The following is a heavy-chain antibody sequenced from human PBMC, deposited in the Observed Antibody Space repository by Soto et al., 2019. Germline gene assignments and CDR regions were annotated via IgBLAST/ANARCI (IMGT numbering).Heavy chain of an antibody. CDR1: GGSVSSGSYY. CDR2: IYYSGST. V-gene: IGHV4-61*01. D-gene: IGHD6-13*01. Sequence: TLSLTCTVSGGSVSSGSYYWSWIRQPPGKGLEWIGYIYYSGSTNYNPSLKSRVTISVDTSKNQFSLKLSSVTAADTAVYYCARAAQQLVGGYYYGMDVWGQGTTVTVSS. J-gene: IGHJ6*02. CDR3: ARAAQQLVGGYYYGMDV.